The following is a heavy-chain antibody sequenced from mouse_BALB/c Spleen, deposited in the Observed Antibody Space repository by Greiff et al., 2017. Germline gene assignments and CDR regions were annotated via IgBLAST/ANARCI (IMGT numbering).Heavy chain of an antibody. J-gene: IGHJ4*01. V-gene: IGHV3-6*02. D-gene: IGHD1-1*01. CDR3: ASYGRSYAMDY. CDR1: GYSITRGYY. CDR2: ISYDGSN. Sequence: EVQLQESGPGLVKPSQSLSLTCSVTGYSITRGYYWNWIRQFPGNKLEWMGYISYDGSNNYNPSLKNRISITRDTSKNQFFLKLNSVTTEDTATYYCASYGRSYAMDYWGQGTSVTVSS.